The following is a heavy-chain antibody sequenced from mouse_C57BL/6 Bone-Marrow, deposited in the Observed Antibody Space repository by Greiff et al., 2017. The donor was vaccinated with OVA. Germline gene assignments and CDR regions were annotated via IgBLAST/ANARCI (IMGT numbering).Heavy chain of an antibody. V-gene: IGHV3-6*01. J-gene: IGHJ1*03. D-gene: IGHD1-1*01. CDR3: ARVITTVVGYWYFDV. CDR2: ISYDGSN. Sequence: VQLKESGPGLVKPSQSLSLTCSVTGYSITSGYYWNWIRQFPGNKLEWMGYISYDGSNNYNPSLKNRISITRDPSKNQFFLKLNSVTTEDTATYYCARVITTVVGYWYFDVWGTGTTVTVSS. CDR1: GYSITSGYY.